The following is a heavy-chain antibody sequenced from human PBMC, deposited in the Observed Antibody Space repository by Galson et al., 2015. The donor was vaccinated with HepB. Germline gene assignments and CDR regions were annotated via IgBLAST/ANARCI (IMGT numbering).Heavy chain of an antibody. Sequence: SVKVSCKASGGTFSSYAISWVRQAPGQGLEWMGGIIPIFGTANYAQKFQGRVTITADESTSTAYMELSSLRSDDTAVYYFARSWTVTSYYYYYGMDVWGQGTTVTVSS. D-gene: IGHD4-11*01. V-gene: IGHV1-69*13. CDR2: IIPIFGTA. CDR1: GGTFSSYA. CDR3: ARSWTVTSYYYYYGMDV. J-gene: IGHJ6*02.